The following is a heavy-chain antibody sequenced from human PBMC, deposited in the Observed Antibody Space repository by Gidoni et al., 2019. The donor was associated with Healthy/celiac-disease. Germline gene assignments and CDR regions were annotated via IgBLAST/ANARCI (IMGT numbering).Heavy chain of an antibody. CDR1: GFTFSSYA. J-gene: IGHJ4*02. CDR3: ARDETAMVNSPNFDY. Sequence: GFTFSSYAMHWARQAPGKGLEWVAVISYDGSNKYYADSVKGRFTISRDNSKNTLYLQMNSLRAEDTAVYYCARDETAMVNSPNFDYWGQGTLVTVSS. V-gene: IGHV3-30-3*01. CDR2: ISYDGSNK. D-gene: IGHD5-18*01.